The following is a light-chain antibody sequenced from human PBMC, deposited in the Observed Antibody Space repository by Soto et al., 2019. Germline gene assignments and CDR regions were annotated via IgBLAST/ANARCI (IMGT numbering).Light chain of an antibody. CDR3: AAWDDSLNGVV. J-gene: IGLJ2*01. CDR2: SSN. V-gene: IGLV1-44*01. Sequence: QSVLTQPPSASGTPGQRITISFSGSSSNLGSNAVNWYQQLPGTVPKLLVYSSNQRHSGVPDRFSGSKSGTSASLAISGLQSEDEADYYCAAWDDSLNGVVFGEGTKLTVL. CDR1: SSNLGSNA.